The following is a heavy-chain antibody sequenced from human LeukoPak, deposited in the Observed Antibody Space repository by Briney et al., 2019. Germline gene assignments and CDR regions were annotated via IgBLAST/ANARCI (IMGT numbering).Heavy chain of an antibody. D-gene: IGHD5/OR15-5a*01. V-gene: IGHV4-59*01. CDR3: AVSRRLAPARVF. Sequence: PSETLSLTCALSGVTISRYCSKWVRQPPGRGLEWIGYIYYSGSANYNPSLKSRVTISVDTSKNQFSLKLSSVPAADTTVYYCAVSRRLAPARVFWGQGTLVTVSS. CDR1: GVTISRYC. CDR2: IYYSGSA. J-gene: IGHJ4*02.